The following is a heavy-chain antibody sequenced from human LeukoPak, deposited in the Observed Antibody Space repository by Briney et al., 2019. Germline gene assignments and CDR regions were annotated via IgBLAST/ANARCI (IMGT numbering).Heavy chain of an antibody. CDR2: ISNSGNTI. J-gene: IGHJ4*02. Sequence: GGSLRLSCAASGFTFSDYYMSWIRQAPGKGLEWISYISNSGNTIKEADSVKGRFTISRDNAQNSLYLHMKSLRAEDTAVYYCARYRVITNDYFDYWGQGTLVRVSS. CDR1: GFTFSDYY. D-gene: IGHD2-21*01. CDR3: ARYRVITNDYFDY. V-gene: IGHV3-11*01.